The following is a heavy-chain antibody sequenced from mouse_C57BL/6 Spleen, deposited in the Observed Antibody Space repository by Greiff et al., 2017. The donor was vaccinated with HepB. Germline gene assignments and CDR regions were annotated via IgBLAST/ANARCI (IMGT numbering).Heavy chain of an antibody. Sequence: EVKVVESGGGLVQSGRSLRLSCATSGFTFSDFYMEWVRQAPGKGLEWIAASRNKANDYTTEYRASVKGRFIVSRDTSQSILYLQMNALRAEDTAIYYCARDAGDYYGSSTMDYWGQGTSVTVSS. V-gene: IGHV7-1*01. D-gene: IGHD1-1*01. CDR3: ARDAGDYYGSSTMDY. CDR1: GFTFSDFY. CDR2: SRNKANDYTT. J-gene: IGHJ4*01.